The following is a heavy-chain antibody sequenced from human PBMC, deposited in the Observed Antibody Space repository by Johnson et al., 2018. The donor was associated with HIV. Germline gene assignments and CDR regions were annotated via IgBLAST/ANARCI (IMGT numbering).Heavy chain of an antibody. D-gene: IGHD5-18*01. CDR2: ISWNSGSI. Sequence: VESVGGLVQPCRSLRLSCAASGFTFDDYAMHWVRQAPGKGLEWVSGISWNSGSIGYADSVKGRFTISRDNAKNSLYLQMNSLRAEDTALYYCAKDGYSDVFDAFDIWGQGTMVTVSS. V-gene: IGHV3-9*01. J-gene: IGHJ3*02. CDR3: AKDGYSDVFDAFDI. CDR1: GFTFDDYA.